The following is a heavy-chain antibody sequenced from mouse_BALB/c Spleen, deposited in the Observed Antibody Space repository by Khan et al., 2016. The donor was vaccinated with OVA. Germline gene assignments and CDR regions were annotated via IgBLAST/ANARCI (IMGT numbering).Heavy chain of an antibody. CDR1: GYTFTNFW. CDR3: LKLGSSSAWFTY. Sequence: QVQLQQPGAEPAKPGASVKMSCKASGYTFTNFWMHWVKQRPGQGLEWIGYINPTTGYTEYNQKFKDKATMTADKSSSTAYMQLSSLTSEDSAVYYCLKLGSSSAWFTYWGQGTLVTVSA. D-gene: IGHD1-1*01. CDR2: INPTTGYT. V-gene: IGHV1-7*01. J-gene: IGHJ3*01.